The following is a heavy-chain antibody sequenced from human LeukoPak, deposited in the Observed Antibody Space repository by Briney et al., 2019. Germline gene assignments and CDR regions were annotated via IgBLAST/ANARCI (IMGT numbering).Heavy chain of an antibody. CDR3: ARGRNSSGWYGYYYYYGMDV. CDR1: GGTFSSYA. CDR2: IIPIFGTA. V-gene: IGHV1-69*13. J-gene: IGHJ6*02. Sequence: ASVKVSCKASGGTFSSYAISWVRQAPGQXLEWMGGIIPIFGTANYAQKFQGRVTITADESTSTAYMELSSLRSEDTAVYYCARGRNSSGWYGYYYYYGMDVWGQGTTVTVSS. D-gene: IGHD6-19*01.